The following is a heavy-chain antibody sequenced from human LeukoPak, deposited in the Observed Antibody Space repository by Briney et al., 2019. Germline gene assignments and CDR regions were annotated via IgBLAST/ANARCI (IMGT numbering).Heavy chain of an antibody. CDR3: AREVHLRNYYYMDV. D-gene: IGHD3-16*01. Sequence: GGSLRLSCAASGFTFSTYNMNWVRQAPGKGLEWVAYITLSSTAIYYADSVRGRFTISRDNAKNSLYLQMNSLRAEDTALYYCAREVHLRNYYYMDVWGKGTTVTVSS. CDR2: ITLSSTAI. CDR1: GFTFSTYN. J-gene: IGHJ6*03. V-gene: IGHV3-48*01.